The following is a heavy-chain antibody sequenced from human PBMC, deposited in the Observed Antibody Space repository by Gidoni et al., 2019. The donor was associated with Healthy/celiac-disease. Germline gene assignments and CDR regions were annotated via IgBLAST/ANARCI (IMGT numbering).Heavy chain of an antibody. CDR2: INPNSGGT. CDR1: GYTFTCYY. Sequence: QVQLVQSGAEVKKPGASVKVSCKASGYTFTCYYSHWVRQAPGQGLEWMGWINPNSGGTNYAQKFQGRVTMTRDTSISTAYMELSRLRSDDTAVYYCANSRGYSSSVYDYYGMDVWGQGTTVTVSS. V-gene: IGHV1-2*02. CDR3: ANSRGYSSSVYDYYGMDV. J-gene: IGHJ6*02. D-gene: IGHD6-13*01.